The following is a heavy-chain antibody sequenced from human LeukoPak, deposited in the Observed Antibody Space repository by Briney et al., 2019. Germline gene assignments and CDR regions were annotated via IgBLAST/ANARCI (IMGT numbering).Heavy chain of an antibody. CDR1: GGSISNTSYY. CDR3: ARRVVGATIDAFDI. V-gene: IGHV4-39*01. J-gene: IGHJ3*02. CDR2: IYYSGGT. D-gene: IGHD1-26*01. Sequence: PSETLSLTCTVSGGSISNTSYYWGWIRQPPGKGLEWIGSIYYSGGTYYNPSLKSRVTIFVDTSKNQFSLKLSSVTGANTAVYYCARRVVGATIDAFDIWGQGTMVTVSS.